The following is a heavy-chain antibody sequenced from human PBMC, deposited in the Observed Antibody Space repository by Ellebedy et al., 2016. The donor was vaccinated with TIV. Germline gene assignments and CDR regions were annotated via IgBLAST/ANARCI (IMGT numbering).Heavy chain of an antibody. CDR2: IKQDGSEK. CDR3: ARDPVRDYDILTGRYYYYYYGMDV. D-gene: IGHD3-9*01. V-gene: IGHV3-7*01. CDR1: GFTFSSYW. Sequence: GGSLRLSXAASGFTFSSYWMSWVRQAPGKGLEWVANIKQDGSEKYYVDSAKGRFTISRDNAKNSLYLQMNSLRAEDTAVYYCARDPVRDYDILTGRYYYYYYGMDVWGQGTTVTVSS. J-gene: IGHJ6*02.